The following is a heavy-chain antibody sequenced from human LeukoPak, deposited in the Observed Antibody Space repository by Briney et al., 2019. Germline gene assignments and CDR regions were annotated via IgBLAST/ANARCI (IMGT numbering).Heavy chain of an antibody. Sequence: SETLSLTCTVSGGSISSSSYYWGWIRQPPGKGLEWIGSIYYSGSTYYNPSLKSRVTISVDTSKNQFSLKLSSVTAADTAVYYCARTDYDFWSGYHIPPYNWLDPWGQGTLVTVSS. J-gene: IGHJ5*02. V-gene: IGHV4-39*01. D-gene: IGHD3-3*01. CDR1: GGSISSSSYY. CDR2: IYYSGST. CDR3: ARTDYDFWSGYHIPPYNWLDP.